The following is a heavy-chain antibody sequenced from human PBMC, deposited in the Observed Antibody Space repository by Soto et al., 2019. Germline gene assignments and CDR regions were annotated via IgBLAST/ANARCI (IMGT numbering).Heavy chain of an antibody. CDR3: AKSAGDYYYYGMDV. Sequence: GGSLRLSCAASGFTFSSYAMGWVRQAPGKGLEWVSAISGSGGSTFYADSVKGRFTISRDNSKNTLYLQMNSLRAEDTAVYFCAKSAGDYYYYGMDVWGQGTTVTVSS. CDR1: GFTFSSYA. CDR2: ISGSGGST. D-gene: IGHD4-17*01. J-gene: IGHJ6*02. V-gene: IGHV3-23*01.